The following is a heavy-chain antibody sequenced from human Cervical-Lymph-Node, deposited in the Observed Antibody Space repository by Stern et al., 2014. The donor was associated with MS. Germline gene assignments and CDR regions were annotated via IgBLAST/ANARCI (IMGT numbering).Heavy chain of an antibody. V-gene: IGHV1-69*01. J-gene: IGHJ4*02. CDR2: FTPIFGTA. D-gene: IGHD3-10*01. Sequence: VQLGQSVAEVNKPRYSEKVPCKGAGGTFSSYAISSVRQTPRQWLDWMGGFTPIFGTANYAQKFQGRVTITADESTSTAYMELSSLRSEDTAVYYCARGGATMVRGVRYFDYWGQGTLVTVSS. CDR1: GGTFSSYA. CDR3: ARGGATMVRGVRYFDY.